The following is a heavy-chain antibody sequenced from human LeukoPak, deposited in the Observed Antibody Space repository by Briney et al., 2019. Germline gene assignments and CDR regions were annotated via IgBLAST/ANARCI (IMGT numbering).Heavy chain of an antibody. V-gene: IGHV3-53*01. CDR1: GFTFTRKY. CDR3: ARYYYDSNGSPYYFDY. D-gene: IGHD3-22*01. Sequence: GGSLTLSCAASGFTFTRKYMSWVRQAPGKGLGWVSVMYSDGSTYYADAVKGRFTISRDNSRNTPYLQMSSLRAEATAVYYCARYYYDSNGSPYYFDYWGQGTLVTISS. J-gene: IGHJ4*02. CDR2: MYSDGST.